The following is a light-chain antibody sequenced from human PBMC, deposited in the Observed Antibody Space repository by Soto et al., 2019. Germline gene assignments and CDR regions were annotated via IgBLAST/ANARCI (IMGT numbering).Light chain of an antibody. CDR2: ESS. V-gene: IGKV1-9*01. Sequence: DIQLTHSPSFLSASVEDRVTISCRASYDISSSLAWYQQEPGEPPKLLIYESSTLQTGVPSRFTGSGSGRKFTLTISGLQFGDFATYFCQQLSHYPYTFGQVTRLEIK. CDR3: QQLSHYPYT. CDR1: YDISSS. J-gene: IGKJ5*01.